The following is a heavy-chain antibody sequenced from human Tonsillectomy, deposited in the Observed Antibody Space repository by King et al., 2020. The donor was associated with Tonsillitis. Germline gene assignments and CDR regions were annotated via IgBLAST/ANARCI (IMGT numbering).Heavy chain of an antibody. CDR2: MNPNSGNT. Sequence: VQLVQSGAEVKKPGASVKVSCKASGYTFTSYDINWVRQATGQGLEWMGWMNPNSGNTGYAQRFQGRGTMTRNNSISTPYMELSSLRSEDTAVYYCARGRGVDVSRSYHDAFDIWGQGTMVTVSS. CDR3: ARGRGVDVSRSYHDAFDI. J-gene: IGHJ3*02. V-gene: IGHV1-8*01. D-gene: IGHD3-10*01. CDR1: GYTFTSYD.